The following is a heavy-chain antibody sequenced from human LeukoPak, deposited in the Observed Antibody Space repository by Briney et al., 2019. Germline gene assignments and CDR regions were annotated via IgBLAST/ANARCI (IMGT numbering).Heavy chain of an antibody. D-gene: IGHD3-16*02. CDR1: GFTFSSYS. J-gene: IGHJ3*02. CDR2: IYYSGGT. CDR3: ARDLYVWGSYRYSDAFDI. Sequence: TAGGSLRLSCAASGFTFSSYSMNWVRQAPGKGLEWIGSIYYSGGTYYNPSLKSRVTISVDTSKNQFSLKLSSVTAADTAFYYCARDLYVWGSYRYSDAFDIWGQGTMVTVSS. V-gene: IGHV4-39*07.